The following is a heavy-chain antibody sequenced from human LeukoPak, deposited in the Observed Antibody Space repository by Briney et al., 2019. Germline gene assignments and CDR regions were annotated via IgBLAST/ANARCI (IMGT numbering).Heavy chain of an antibody. D-gene: IGHD1-26*01. CDR1: GFTFDDYA. V-gene: IGHV3-9*01. J-gene: IGHJ4*02. CDR2: ISWNSGSI. Sequence: GGSLRLSCAASGFTFDDYAMHWVRQAPGKGLEWVSGISWNSGSIGYADSVKGRFTISRDNAKNTLYLQMNSLRAEDTAVYYCARDLRESGTYYSHSWGQGTLVTVSS. CDR3: ARDLRESGTYYSHS.